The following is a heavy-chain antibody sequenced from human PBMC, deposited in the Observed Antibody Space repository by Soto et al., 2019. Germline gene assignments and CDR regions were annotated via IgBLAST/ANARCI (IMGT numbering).Heavy chain of an antibody. V-gene: IGHV3-23*01. J-gene: IGHJ5*02. Sequence: GGSLRLSCAASGFTFSSYAMSWARQAPGKGLEWVSAISGSGGSTYYADSVKGRFTISRDNSKNTLYLQMNSLRAEDTAVYYCAKVGLYYYDSSGYSPPWGQGTLVTVSS. CDR1: GFTFSSYA. CDR2: ISGSGGST. CDR3: AKVGLYYYDSSGYSPP. D-gene: IGHD3-22*01.